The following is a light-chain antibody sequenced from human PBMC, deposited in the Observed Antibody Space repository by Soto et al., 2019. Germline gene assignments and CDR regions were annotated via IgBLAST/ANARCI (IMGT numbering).Light chain of an antibody. CDR3: SSYSISTADL. V-gene: IGLV2-14*01. CDR2: EVS. J-gene: IGLJ1*01. Sequence: QSALTQPASVSGSPGQSIIISCTGTSSDVGGYDYVSWYQLHPAKAPKLMVFEVSNRPSGVSYRFSGSKSGNTASLTISGLQAEDEADYFCSSYSISTADLFGTGTKLTVL. CDR1: SSDVGGYDY.